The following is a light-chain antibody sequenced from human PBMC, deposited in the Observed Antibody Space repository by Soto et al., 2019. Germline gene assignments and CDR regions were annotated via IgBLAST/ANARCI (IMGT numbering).Light chain of an antibody. V-gene: IGKV3-15*01. CDR3: QQYDNWPRT. CDR1: QSVSSN. CDR2: DAS. J-gene: IGKJ1*01. Sequence: IVMAPSPATPSVSPGGNAPLFCRAGQSVSSNLAWHQQKPGQAPRILMYDASTRATGIPARFSGSGSGTEFTLTISSLQSEDFAVYFCQQYDNWPRTFGQGTKADI.